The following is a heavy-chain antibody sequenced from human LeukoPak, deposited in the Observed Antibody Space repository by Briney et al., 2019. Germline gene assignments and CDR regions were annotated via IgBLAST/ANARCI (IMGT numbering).Heavy chain of an antibody. D-gene: IGHD4-17*01. CDR2: ISSSSSYI. CDR1: GFTFSSYS. J-gene: IGHJ4*02. Sequence: GGSLRLSCAASGFTFSSYSMNWVRQAPGKGLEWVSSISSSSSYIYYADSVKGRFTISRDNAKNSLYLQRNSLRAEDTAVYYCARDLDYGDPSDYWGQGGLVGVCS. CDR3: ARDLDYGDPSDY. V-gene: IGHV3-21*01.